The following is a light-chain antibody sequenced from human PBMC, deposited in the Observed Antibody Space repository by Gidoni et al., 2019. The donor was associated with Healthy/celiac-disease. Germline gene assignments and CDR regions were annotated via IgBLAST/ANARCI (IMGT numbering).Light chain of an antibody. CDR3: QQYGSWIT. CDR2: GAS. J-gene: IGKJ5*01. V-gene: IGKV3-20*01. CDR1: HSVISSN. Sequence: TVLTHSPATLSLSTGERATLSCRASHSVISSNLAWYQQKPGQAPRLLIYGASSRATGIPDRFSGSGSGTDFTLTISRLEPEDFAVYYCQQYGSWITFGQGTRLEIK.